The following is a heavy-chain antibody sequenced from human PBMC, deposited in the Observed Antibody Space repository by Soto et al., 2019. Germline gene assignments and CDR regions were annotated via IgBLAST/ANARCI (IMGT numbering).Heavy chain of an antibody. CDR2: IIGRGGST. V-gene: IGHV3-23*01. CDR3: ARPPPTYGPGP. D-gene: IGHD3-10*01. J-gene: IGHJ5*02. Sequence: EVQLLESGGGLVQPGGSWGFSWAAPGLPFGSYALAWFRRAPGRGLGGVSAIIGRGGSTYYADSVKGRFTISRDNSKNTLYLQMNSLRAEDTAVYYCARPPPTYGPGPWGQGTLVTVSS. CDR1: GLPFGSYA.